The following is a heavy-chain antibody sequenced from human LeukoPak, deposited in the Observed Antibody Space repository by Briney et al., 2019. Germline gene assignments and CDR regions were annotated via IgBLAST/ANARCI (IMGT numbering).Heavy chain of an antibody. J-gene: IGHJ4*02. Sequence: KAGGSLRLSCAASGFTFTTAWMSWVRQAPGQWLEWVGRSISKNKGGTSDYAAPVKGSFTSSGDDSKKMLSLQMNSLKREDTAVYYCITDPGEYARHWGQGTLVTVSS. D-gene: IGHD3-10*01. V-gene: IGHV3-15*01. CDR1: GFTFTTAW. CDR2: SISKNKGGTS. CDR3: ITDPGEYARH.